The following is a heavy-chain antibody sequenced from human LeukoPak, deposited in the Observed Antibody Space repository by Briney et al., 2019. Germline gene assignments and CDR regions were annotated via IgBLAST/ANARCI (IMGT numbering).Heavy chain of an antibody. J-gene: IGHJ4*02. CDR1: GYTFTSYD. Sequence: ASVKVSCKASGYTFTSYDINWVRQATGQGLEWMGWMNPNSGNTGYAQKFQGRVTMTRNTSISTACMELSSLRSEDTAVYYCARGLSYYYDSSGYSGYWGQGTLVTVSS. V-gene: IGHV1-8*01. D-gene: IGHD3-22*01. CDR3: ARGLSYYYDSSGYSGY. CDR2: MNPNSGNT.